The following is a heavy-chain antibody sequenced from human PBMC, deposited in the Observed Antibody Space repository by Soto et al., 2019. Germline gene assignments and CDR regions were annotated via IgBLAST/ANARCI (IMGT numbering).Heavy chain of an antibody. CDR2: ISAYNGNT. D-gene: IGHD3-16*01. V-gene: IGHV1-18*04. Sequence: ASVKVSCKASGYTLTSNGISWVRQAPGQGLEWMGWISAYNGNTNYAQKLQGRVTMTTDTSTSTAYMELRSLRSDDTAVYYCARRLRAIYYGMDVWGQGTTVTVSS. CDR3: ARRLRAIYYGMDV. J-gene: IGHJ6*02. CDR1: GYTLTSNG.